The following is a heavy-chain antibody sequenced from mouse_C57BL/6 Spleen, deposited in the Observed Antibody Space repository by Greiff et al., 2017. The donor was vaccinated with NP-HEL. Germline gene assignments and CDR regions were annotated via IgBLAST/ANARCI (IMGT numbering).Heavy chain of an antibody. CDR3: AREGITTSGGGY. Sequence: VQLQQSGPELVKPGASVKISCKASGYAFSSSWMNWVKQRPGKGLEWIGRIYPGDGDTNYNGKFKGKATLTADKSSSTAYMQLSSLTSEDSAVYFCAREGITTSGGGYWGQGTTLTVSS. CDR2: IYPGDGDT. V-gene: IGHV1-82*01. J-gene: IGHJ2*01. D-gene: IGHD1-1*01. CDR1: GYAFSSSW.